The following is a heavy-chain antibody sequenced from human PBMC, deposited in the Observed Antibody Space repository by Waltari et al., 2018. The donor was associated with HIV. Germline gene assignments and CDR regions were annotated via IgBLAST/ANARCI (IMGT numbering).Heavy chain of an antibody. CDR3: GRVVSGQLGFGIDF. CDR1: GYSFTSFD. CDR2: MDPKSGST. Sequence: QVRLVPSGAEVKKPGASVKVSRKASGYSFTSFDIDWVRQATGQGLGWMGWMDPKSGSTGDAQEFQGRVTRARDPSISMAYIEMSSLRSEDTAVEYCGRVVSGQLGFGIDFWGQGTLVTVSS. J-gene: IGHJ4*02. V-gene: IGHV1-8*01. D-gene: IGHD2-2*01.